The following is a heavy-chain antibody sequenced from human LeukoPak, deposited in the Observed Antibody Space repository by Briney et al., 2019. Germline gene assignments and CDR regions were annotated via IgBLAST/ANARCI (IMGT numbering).Heavy chain of an antibody. CDR1: GGSISSSY. CDR2: IYTNGGI. J-gene: IGHJ5*02. V-gene: IGHV4-4*07. Sequence: SETLSLTCTVPGGSISSSYWSWIRQTAGKGLEWIGRIYTNGGINYNPSLKSRVTISFDKSQNQLSLRLSSVTAADTAVYYCAKTRSSPSWFDPWGQGTLVTVSS. CDR3: AKTRSSPSWFDP.